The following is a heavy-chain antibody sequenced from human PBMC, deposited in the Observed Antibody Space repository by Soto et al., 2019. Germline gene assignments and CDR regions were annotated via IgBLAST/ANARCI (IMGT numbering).Heavy chain of an antibody. J-gene: IGHJ4*02. CDR2: ISSSSSYI. V-gene: IGHV3-21*01. Sequence: GGSLRLSCAASGFTFSSYSMNWVRQAPGKGLEWVSSISSSSSYIYYADSVKGRFTICRDNAKNSLYLQMNSLRAEDTAVYYCARVPSAGFDFWGQRTMVTVSS. CDR1: GFTFSSYS. CDR3: ARVPSAGFDF.